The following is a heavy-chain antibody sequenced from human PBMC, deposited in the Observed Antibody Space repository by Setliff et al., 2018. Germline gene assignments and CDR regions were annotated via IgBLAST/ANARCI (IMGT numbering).Heavy chain of an antibody. CDR3: VRRAAGKGWFDP. CDR2: IIPVFRTA. V-gene: IGHV1-69*13. J-gene: IGHJ5*02. CDR1: GGSFRSDG. Sequence: SVKVSCKASGGSFRSDGFNWVRQAPGQGLEWMGRIIPVFRTAKYAQKFQGRVTISADESTRTAYMELSSLRFEDTAVYYCVRRAAGKGWFDPWGQGTLVTVSS. D-gene: IGHD6-13*01.